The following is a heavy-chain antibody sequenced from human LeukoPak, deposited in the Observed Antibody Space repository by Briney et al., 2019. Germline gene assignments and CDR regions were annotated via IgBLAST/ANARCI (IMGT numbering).Heavy chain of an antibody. CDR1: GDSISNYY. CDR3: ARGYYDTSAYSNPFDF. V-gene: IGHV4-4*09. CDR2: IHTSGST. J-gene: IGHJ4*02. Sequence: SQTLSLTCTVSGDSISNYYWSWIRQTPGKGLEWIGYIHTSGSTYYNPSLKSRVTISVDTSNNQFSLKLSSVTAADTAVYFCARGYYDTSAYSNPFDFWGQGTLVTVSS. D-gene: IGHD3-22*01.